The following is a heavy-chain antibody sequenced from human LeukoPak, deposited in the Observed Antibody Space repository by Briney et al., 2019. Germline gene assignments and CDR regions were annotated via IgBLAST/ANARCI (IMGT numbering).Heavy chain of an antibody. D-gene: IGHD3-10*01. CDR1: PGAITKHF. Sequence: RPSETLSLTCTFSPGAITKHFGSWIRQAPGKGLEWLGYISDTGNINYSPSLRGRLTISLDTSKNQFTLRLTSVTAADTAIYFCARGVSLWFGEPETYFDYWGRGIQVTVSS. CDR3: ARGVSLWFGEPETYFDY. J-gene: IGHJ4*01. V-gene: IGHV4-59*11. CDR2: ISDTGNI.